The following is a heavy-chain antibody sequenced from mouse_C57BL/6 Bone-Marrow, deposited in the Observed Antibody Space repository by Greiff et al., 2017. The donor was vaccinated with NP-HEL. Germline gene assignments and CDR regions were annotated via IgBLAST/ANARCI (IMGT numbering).Heavy chain of an antibody. CDR3: TRGGAVDYFDY. J-gene: IGHJ2*01. CDR2: IRNKANNHAT. Sequence: EVKLQESGGGLVQPGGSMKLSCAASGFTFSDAWMDWVRQSPEKGLEWVAEIRNKANNHATYYAESVKGRFTISRDDSKSSVYLQMNSLRAEDTGIYYCTRGGAVDYFDYWGQGTTLTVSS. D-gene: IGHD1-1*01. CDR1: GFTFSDAW. V-gene: IGHV6-6*01.